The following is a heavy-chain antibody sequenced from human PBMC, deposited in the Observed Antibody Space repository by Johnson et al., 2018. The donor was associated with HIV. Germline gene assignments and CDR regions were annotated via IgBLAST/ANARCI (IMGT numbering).Heavy chain of an antibody. V-gene: IGHV3-66*02. Sequence: VQLVESGGGLVQPGGSLRLSCAVSGFTVNGNYMSWVRQAPGKGLEWVSVIYIGDTTYYADSVKGRFTISRDTSKNTLYLQMNSLRPEDTAVYYCASDGWELLGVAAFDVWGQGTVVIVSS. CDR1: GFTVNGNY. J-gene: IGHJ3*01. CDR2: IYIGDTT. CDR3: ASDGWELLGVAAFDV. D-gene: IGHD1-26*01.